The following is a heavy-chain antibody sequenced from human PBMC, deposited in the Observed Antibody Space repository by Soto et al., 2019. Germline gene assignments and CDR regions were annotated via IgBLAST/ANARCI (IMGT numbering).Heavy chain of an antibody. CDR1: GFTFSSYA. CDR3: AKAINNYDFWSGYSSWPLDFDY. Sequence: GGSLRLSCAASGFTFSSYAMSWVRQAPGKGLEWVSAISGSGGSTYYADSVKGRFTISRDNSKNTLYLQMNSLRAEDTAVYYCAKAINNYDFWSGYSSWPLDFDYWGQGTLVTVSS. J-gene: IGHJ4*02. D-gene: IGHD3-3*01. V-gene: IGHV3-23*01. CDR2: ISGSGGST.